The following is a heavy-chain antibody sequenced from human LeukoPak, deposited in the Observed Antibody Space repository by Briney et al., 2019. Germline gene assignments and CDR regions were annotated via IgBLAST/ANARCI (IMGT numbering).Heavy chain of an antibody. CDR1: GFIFRNYA. V-gene: IGHV3-7*01. Sequence: GGSLRLSCAASGFIFRNYAMSWVRQAPGKGLEWVANINPDGSIKYYVDSIKGRFSISRDNAKNSLYLQMNSLRAEDTAVYYCASGFLQWLYWGQGTLVVVSS. CDR3: ASGFLQWLY. D-gene: IGHD3-3*01. J-gene: IGHJ4*02. CDR2: INPDGSIK.